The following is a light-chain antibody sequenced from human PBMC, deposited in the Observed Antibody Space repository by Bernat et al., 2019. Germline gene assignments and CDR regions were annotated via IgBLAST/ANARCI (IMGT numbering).Light chain of an antibody. Sequence: QSVLTQPPSVSGAPGQRVTISCTGSSSSIGAGYDVHWYQHLPGTAPKLLIYGDTNRPSGVPDRFSGSKSGTSASLAIIGLRAEDEADYYCQSYDSSLSGSAFGTGTKVTVL. J-gene: IGLJ1*01. CDR2: GDT. V-gene: IGLV1-40*01. CDR1: SSSIGAGYD. CDR3: QSYDSSLSGSA.